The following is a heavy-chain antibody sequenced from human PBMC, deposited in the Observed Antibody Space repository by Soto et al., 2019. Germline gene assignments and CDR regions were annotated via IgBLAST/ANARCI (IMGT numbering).Heavy chain of an antibody. V-gene: IGHV4-39*01. D-gene: IGHD2-15*01. CDR3: ARGYCSGGSCIDFDY. J-gene: IGHJ4*02. CDR2: IYYSGST. CDR1: GGSISSSSYY. Sequence: QLQLQESGPGLVKPSETLSLTCTVSGGSISSSSYYWGWIRQPPGKGLEWIGSIYYSGSTYYNPSLKSRVTISVDTSKNQFSLELSSVTAADTAVYYCARGYCSGGSCIDFDYWGQGTLVTVSS.